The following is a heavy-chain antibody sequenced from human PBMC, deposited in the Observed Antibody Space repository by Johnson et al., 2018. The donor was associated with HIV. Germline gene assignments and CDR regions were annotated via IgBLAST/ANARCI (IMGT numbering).Heavy chain of an antibody. D-gene: IGHD3-9*01. J-gene: IGHJ3*02. CDR2: IRSKGYNYAT. V-gene: IGHV3-73*01. CDR3: ARVLTTRGAFDI. CDR1: GFTFSGSA. Sequence: VQLVESGGGVVQPGRSLRLSCAASGFTFSGSAIHWVRQASGKGLEWVGRIRSKGYNYATAYAASVKGRFTISRDNSKNTLYLQMNSLRAEDTAVYYCARVLTTRGAFDIWGQGTMVTVSS.